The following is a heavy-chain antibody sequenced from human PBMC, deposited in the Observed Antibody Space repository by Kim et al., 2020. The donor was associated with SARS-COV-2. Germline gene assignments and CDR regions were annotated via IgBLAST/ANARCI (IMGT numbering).Heavy chain of an antibody. J-gene: IGHJ4*02. CDR1: GGSITGYF. V-gene: IGHV4-59*01. Sequence: SETLSLVCTVSGGSITGYFWSWIRQSPGKGLEWIGYIYYTGSTYYNSSLNSRATISFGTSKNLFSLTVSSVTAADTAIYYCARDMPSIGGNSDWGQGALVTVSP. CDR2: IYYTGST. CDR3: ARDMPSIGGNSD. D-gene: IGHD1-26*01.